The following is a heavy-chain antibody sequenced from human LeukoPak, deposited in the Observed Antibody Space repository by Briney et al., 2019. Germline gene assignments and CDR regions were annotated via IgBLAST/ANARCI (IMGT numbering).Heavy chain of an antibody. J-gene: IGHJ4*02. CDR2: IYYSGST. V-gene: IGHV4-39*01. D-gene: IGHD3-22*01. CDR3: ARRLYYYDSSGYSFDY. Sequence: SETLSLTCTVSGVSISSSNSYWGWIRQPPGKGLEWIGSIYYSGSTYYNPSLKSRVTISVDTSKNQFSLKLSSVTAADTAVYYCARRLYYYDSSGYSFDYWGQGTLVTVSS. CDR1: GVSISSSNSY.